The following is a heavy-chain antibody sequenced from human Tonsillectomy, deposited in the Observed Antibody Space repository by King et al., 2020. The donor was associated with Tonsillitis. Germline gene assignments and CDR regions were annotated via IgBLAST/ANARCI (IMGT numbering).Heavy chain of an antibody. CDR2: ILDDETIE. CDR1: GFSFSTIG. J-gene: IGHJ6*02. CDR3: AKDLSGFYYTNLMDVWGMDV. V-gene: IGHV3-30*18. D-gene: IGHD2-2*02. Sequence: VQLVESGGGVVQPGRSLILSCSASGFSFSTIGMHFVRQAPGKGLEWGARILDDETIEYYLASVKGRFTTSRDNSKITLFLQISRLKPEATAVYYSAKDLSGFYYTNLMDVWGMDVWGQGTTVTVSS.